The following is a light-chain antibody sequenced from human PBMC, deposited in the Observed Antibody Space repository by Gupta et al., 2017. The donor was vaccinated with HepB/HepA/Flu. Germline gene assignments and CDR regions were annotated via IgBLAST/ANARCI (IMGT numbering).Light chain of an antibody. CDR2: WAS. V-gene: IGKV4-1*01. CDR1: QSVLSSSNNKNY. Sequence: DILMTQSPDSLAVSLGERATINCKPSQSVLSSSNNKNYLAWYQQKPGQPPKLLIYWASTRESGVPDRISGSGSGTDFTLTISSLQAEDVAVYYCQQDYATPRTFGQGTKVEIK. CDR3: QQDYATPRT. J-gene: IGKJ1*01.